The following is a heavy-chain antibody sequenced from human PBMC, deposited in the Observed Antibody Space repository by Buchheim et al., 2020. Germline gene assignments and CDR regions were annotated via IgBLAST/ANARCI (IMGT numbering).Heavy chain of an antibody. J-gene: IGHJ4*02. CDR3: ARGRGSAPNAYFDY. CDR1: GFTFSSYA. D-gene: IGHD6-25*01. CDR2: ISYDGSNK. V-gene: IGHV3-30*04. Sequence: QVQLVESGGGVVQPGRTLRLSCAASGFTFSSYAMHWVRQAPGKGLEWVAVISYDGSNKYYADSVKGRFTTSRDNSKNTLYLQMNSLRAEDTAVYYCARGRGSAPNAYFDYWGQGTL.